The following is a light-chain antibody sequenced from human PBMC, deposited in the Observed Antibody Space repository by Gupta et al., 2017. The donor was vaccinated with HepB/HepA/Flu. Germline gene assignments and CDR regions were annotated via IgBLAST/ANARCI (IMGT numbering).Light chain of an antibody. CDR1: QNIDNF. J-gene: IGKJ1*01. CDR3: QQTYTSPRT. Sequence: DIQMTQSPSSLSASVGDRVTITCRASQNIDNFLTWYQQKPGKAPNLLIHAASSSHSGVPSRFSGSGSGTDFTLTISSLQPEDSATFYCQQTYTSPRTFGQGTKVEIQ. V-gene: IGKV1-39*01. CDR2: AAS.